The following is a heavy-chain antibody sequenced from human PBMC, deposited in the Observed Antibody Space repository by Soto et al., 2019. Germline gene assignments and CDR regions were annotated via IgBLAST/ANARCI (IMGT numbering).Heavy chain of an antibody. J-gene: IGHJ4*02. D-gene: IGHD2-2*01. CDR3: AKAYFVSTSEQPYYFDY. V-gene: IGHV3-23*04. CDR1: GFTFSNYA. CDR2: ISGSGGGA. Sequence: EVQLVDSGGGLVQPGGSLRLSCAASGFTFSNYAMTWVRQGPGKGTEWVSGISGSGGGAYYADSVKGRFTISRANSKSELYLQMNSLRADDTAVYYCAKAYFVSTSEQPYYFDYWGQGALVTVSS.